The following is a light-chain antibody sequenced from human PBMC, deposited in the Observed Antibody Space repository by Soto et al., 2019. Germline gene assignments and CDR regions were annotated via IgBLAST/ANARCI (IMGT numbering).Light chain of an antibody. CDR1: QSVGGTF. J-gene: IGKJ1*01. CDR3: QQYGGSPRT. V-gene: IGKV3-20*01. Sequence: EIVLTQSPGTLSSSPGEGATLSCRASQSVGGTFLAWYQQKGGQAPRLLIHGASNRATGIPDRFSGSGSGTDFTLTISRLEPEDFAVYYCQQYGGSPRTFGQGTKVEVK. CDR2: GAS.